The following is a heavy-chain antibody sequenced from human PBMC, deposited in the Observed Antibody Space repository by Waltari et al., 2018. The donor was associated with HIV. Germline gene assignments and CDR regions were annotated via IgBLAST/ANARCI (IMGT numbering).Heavy chain of an antibody. V-gene: IGHV1-2*02. D-gene: IGHD3-10*01. CDR2: INTRTGGT. Sequence: QAQVLQSGAEVKEPGASVKVSCESSGHTPVGYYFHWVRQAPGQGLEWMGWINTRTGGTNYAQKFQGRGNMARGTSLTTAHMELSSLRSDDTAVYYCATETYFGSGSYYRDAMDVWGQGTMVAVTS. J-gene: IGHJ6*02. CDR1: GHTPVGYY. CDR3: ATETYFGSGSYYRDAMDV.